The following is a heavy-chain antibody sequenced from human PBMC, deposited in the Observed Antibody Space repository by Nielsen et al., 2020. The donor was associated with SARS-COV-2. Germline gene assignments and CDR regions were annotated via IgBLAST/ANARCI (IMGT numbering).Heavy chain of an antibody. J-gene: IGHJ6*02. D-gene: IGHD4-17*01. CDR2: IIPIFGTA. V-gene: IGHV1-69*01. CDR3: AKRSTRKSTVTTNYYYGMDV. Sequence: WVRQAPGQGLEGMGGIIPIFGTANYAQKFQGRVTITADESTSTAYMELSSLRSEDTAVYYCAKRSTRKSTVTTNYYYGMDVWGQGTTVTVSS.